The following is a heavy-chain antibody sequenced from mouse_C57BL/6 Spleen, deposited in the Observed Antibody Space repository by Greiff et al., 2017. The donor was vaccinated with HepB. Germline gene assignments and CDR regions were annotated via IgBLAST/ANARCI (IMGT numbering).Heavy chain of an antibody. V-gene: IGHV5-17*01. Sequence: EVKLMESGGGLVKPGGSLKLSCAASGFTFSDYGMHWVRQAPEKGLEWVAYISSGSSTIYYADTVKGRFTISRDNAKNTLFLQMTSLRSEDTAMYYCARNYDAWFAYWGQGTLVTVSA. CDR3: ARNYDAWFAY. D-gene: IGHD2-4*01. CDR1: GFTFSDYG. CDR2: ISSGSSTI. J-gene: IGHJ3*01.